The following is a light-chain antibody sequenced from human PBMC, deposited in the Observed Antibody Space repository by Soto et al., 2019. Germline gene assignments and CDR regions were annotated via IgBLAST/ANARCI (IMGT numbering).Light chain of an antibody. CDR2: DAS. J-gene: IGKJ1*01. V-gene: IGKV1-5*01. Sequence: TQTSSTLSAPAGASVTITCRASQTISSWLAWYQQKPGKAPKLLIYDASSLESGVPSRFSGSGSGTEFTLTISSLEPEDFAVYYCQQYGSYPWTFGQGTKVDIK. CDR3: QQYGSYPWT. CDR1: QTISSW.